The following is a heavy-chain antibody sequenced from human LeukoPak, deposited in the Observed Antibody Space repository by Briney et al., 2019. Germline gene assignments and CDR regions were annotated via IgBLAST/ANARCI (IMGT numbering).Heavy chain of an antibody. CDR2: ISAYNGNT. V-gene: IGHV1-18*01. CDR1: GYTFTSYG. Sequence: GASVKVSCKASGYTFTSYGISWVRQAPGQGLEWMGWISAYNGNTNYAQKLQGRVTMTTDTSASTAYMELRSLRSDDTAVYYCARDPILRYFDWLSTHSYYYGMDVWGQGTTVTVSS. D-gene: IGHD3-9*01. J-gene: IGHJ6*02. CDR3: ARDPILRYFDWLSTHSYYYGMDV.